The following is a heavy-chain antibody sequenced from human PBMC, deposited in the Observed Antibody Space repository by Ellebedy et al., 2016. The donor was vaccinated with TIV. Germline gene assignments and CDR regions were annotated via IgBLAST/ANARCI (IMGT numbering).Heavy chain of an antibody. D-gene: IGHD5-12*01. V-gene: IGHV3-23*01. J-gene: IGHJ4*02. Sequence: GESLKISCAASGFTFTNYAMSWVRQAPGKGLEWVSGIRGSGDSTYYAESVKGRFTISRDNSKYTLNLQMNSLRAEDTAVYFCVKTSRSNSGYDSPFDYWGQGALVGVSS. CDR2: IRGSGDST. CDR3: VKTSRSNSGYDSPFDY. CDR1: GFTFTNYA.